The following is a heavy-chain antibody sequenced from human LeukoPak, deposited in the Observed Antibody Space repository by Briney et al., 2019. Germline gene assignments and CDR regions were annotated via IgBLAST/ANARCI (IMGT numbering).Heavy chain of an antibody. J-gene: IGHJ4*02. CDR3: AKGSYSTSWYIDQDFDY. D-gene: IGHD6-13*01. CDR1: GFTLSNSS. Sequence: PGGSLRLSCVVSGFTLSNSSMSWVRQAPGKGLEWVSGISWNSGSIGYADSVKGRFTISRDNAKNSLYLQMNSLRAEDTALYYCAKGSYSTSWYIDQDFDYWGQGTLVTVSS. CDR2: ISWNSGSI. V-gene: IGHV3-9*01.